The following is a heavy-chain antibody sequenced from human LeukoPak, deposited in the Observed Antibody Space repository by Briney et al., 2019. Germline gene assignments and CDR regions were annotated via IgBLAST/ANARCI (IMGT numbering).Heavy chain of an antibody. CDR3: AKEGATDY. Sequence: PGGSLRLSCAASGFTFSNFAMHWVRQAPGKGLEWVAVISYDGDNEYYADSVKGQFTISRDNSKNTLYLQMNSLRAEDTAVYYCAKEGATDYWGQGTLVTVSS. CDR2: ISYDGDNE. V-gene: IGHV3-30-3*01. D-gene: IGHD1-26*01. J-gene: IGHJ4*02. CDR1: GFTFSNFA.